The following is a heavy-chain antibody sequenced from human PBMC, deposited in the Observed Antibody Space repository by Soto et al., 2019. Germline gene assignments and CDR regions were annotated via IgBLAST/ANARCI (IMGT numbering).Heavy chain of an antibody. CDR2: IWFDGSNK. CDR1: GFIFSSYG. CDR3: AMDAKSVETTGGFDY. J-gene: IGHJ4*02. D-gene: IGHD1-26*01. V-gene: IGHV3-33*01. Sequence: QVQLVDSGGGVVQPGRSLRLSCAASGFIFSSYGMHWVRQAPGKGLEWVAGIWFDGSNKYYADSVKGRFTISRDNSRNTLYLQMNGLRAEDTAVYYCAMDAKSVETTGGFDYWGQGTLVTVSS.